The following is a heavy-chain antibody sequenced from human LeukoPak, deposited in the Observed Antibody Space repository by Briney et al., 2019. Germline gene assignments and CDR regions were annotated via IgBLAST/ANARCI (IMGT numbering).Heavy chain of an antibody. CDR2: INPNSGGT. Sequence: GASVKVSCKASGYTFTGYYMHWVRQAPGQGLELMGWINPNSGGTNYAQKFQGRVTMTRDTSISTAYMELSRLRSDDTAVYYCARDSIAAAGTDPFYYYYYGMDVWGQGTTVTVSS. V-gene: IGHV1-2*02. CDR1: GYTFTGYY. J-gene: IGHJ6*02. CDR3: ARDSIAAAGTDPFYYYYYGMDV. D-gene: IGHD6-13*01.